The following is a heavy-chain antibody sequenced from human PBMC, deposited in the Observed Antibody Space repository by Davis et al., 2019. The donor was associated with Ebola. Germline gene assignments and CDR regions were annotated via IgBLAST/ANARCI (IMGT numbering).Heavy chain of an antibody. D-gene: IGHD3-22*01. Sequence: PGGSLRLSCAASGFTFSNYAMKWVRQAPGKGLEWVSTISGNGVRTYYADSVQGRFTISRDNSKNTLYLQMNSLRAEDTAVYYCAKTHSRERFYPAGYYDGSGLRWYCDYWGQGTLVTVSS. CDR2: ISGNGVRT. CDR3: AKTHSRERFYPAGYYDGSGLRWYCDY. V-gene: IGHV3-23*01. CDR1: GFTFSNYA. J-gene: IGHJ4*02.